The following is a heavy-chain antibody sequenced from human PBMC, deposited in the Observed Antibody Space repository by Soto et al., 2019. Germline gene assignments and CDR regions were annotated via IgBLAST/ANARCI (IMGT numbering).Heavy chain of an antibody. CDR2: INHSGST. CDR3: VRGLYYDFWSGHRADAFDI. CDR1: GGSFSGYY. J-gene: IGHJ3*02. V-gene: IGHV4-34*01. D-gene: IGHD3-3*01. Sequence: ETLSLTCAVYGGSFSGYYWSWIRQPPGKGLEWIGEINHSGSTNYNPSLKSRVTISVDTSKNQFSLKLSSVTAADTAVYYCVRGLYYDFWSGHRADAFDIWGQGTMVTVSS.